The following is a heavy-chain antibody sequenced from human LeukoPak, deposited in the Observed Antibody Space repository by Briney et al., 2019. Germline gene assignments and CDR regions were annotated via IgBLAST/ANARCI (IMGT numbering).Heavy chain of an antibody. J-gene: IGHJ4*02. V-gene: IGHV4-59*01. CDR2: IYYSGST. CDR1: GGSISSYY. CDR3: ARDRSFGELPYYFDY. D-gene: IGHD1-26*01. Sequence: PSETLSLTCTVSGGSISSYYWSWIRQPPGKGLEWIGYIYYSGSTNYNPSLKSRVTISVDTSKNQFSLKLSSVTAADTAVYYCARDRSFGELPYYFDYWGQGTLVAVSS.